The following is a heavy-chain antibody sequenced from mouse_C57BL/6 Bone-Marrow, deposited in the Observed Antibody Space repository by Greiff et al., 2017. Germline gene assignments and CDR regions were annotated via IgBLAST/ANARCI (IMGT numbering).Heavy chain of an antibody. D-gene: IGHD1-1*01. J-gene: IGHJ4*01. CDR2: ISDGGSYT. CDR1: GFTFSSYA. V-gene: IGHV5-4*01. Sequence: EVQLVESGGGLVKPGGSLKLSCAASGFTFSSYAMSWVRQTPEKRLEWVATISDGGSYTYYPDNVKGRFTISRDNAKNNLYLQMSHLKSEDTAMYYCARNYITTVVSTGGFDYWGQGTSVTVSS. CDR3: ARNYITTVVSTGGFDY.